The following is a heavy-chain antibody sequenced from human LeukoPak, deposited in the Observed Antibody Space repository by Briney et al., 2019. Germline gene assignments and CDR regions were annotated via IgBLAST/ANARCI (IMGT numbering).Heavy chain of an antibody. D-gene: IGHD5-18*01. CDR2: IKQDGSEK. V-gene: IGHV3-7*01. CDR3: AREGYSYGPILDY. J-gene: IGHJ4*02. CDR1: GFTFSSYS. Sequence: PGGSLRLSCVASGFTFSSYSMSWVRQAPGKGLEWVANIKQDGSEKYYVDSVKGRFTISRDNAKNSLYLQMNSLRAEDTAVYYCAREGYSYGPILDYWGQGTLVTVSS.